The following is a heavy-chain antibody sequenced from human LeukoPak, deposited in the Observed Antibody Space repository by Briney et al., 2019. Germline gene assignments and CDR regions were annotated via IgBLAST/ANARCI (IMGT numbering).Heavy chain of an antibody. Sequence: PSETLSLTCTVSGGSISSSSYYWGWIRQPPGKGLEWIGSIYYSGSTYYNPSLKSRVTISVDTSKNQFSLKLSSVTAADTAVYYCARRSVDKRGWPHFDYWGQGTLVTVSS. V-gene: IGHV4-39*01. CDR2: IYYSGST. J-gene: IGHJ4*02. D-gene: IGHD2-15*01. CDR1: GGSISSSSYY. CDR3: ARRSVDKRGWPHFDY.